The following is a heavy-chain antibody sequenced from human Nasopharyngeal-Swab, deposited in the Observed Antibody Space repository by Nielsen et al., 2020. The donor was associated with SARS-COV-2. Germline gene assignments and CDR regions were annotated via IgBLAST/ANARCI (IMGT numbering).Heavy chain of an antibody. V-gene: IGHV5-51*01. CDR3: ATGREHYYYYMDV. Sequence: QVSCKGSGYSFTSSCIVWVRQMPGKGLEWMGIIYPGDSDTRYSPSFQGQVTISADKSISTAYLQWSSLKASDTAMYYCATGREHYYYYMDVWGKGTTVTVSS. CDR2: IYPGDSDT. D-gene: IGHD1-1*01. CDR1: GYSFTSSC. J-gene: IGHJ6*03.